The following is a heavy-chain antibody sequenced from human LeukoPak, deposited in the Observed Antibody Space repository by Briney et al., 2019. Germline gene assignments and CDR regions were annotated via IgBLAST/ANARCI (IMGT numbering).Heavy chain of an antibody. CDR1: GFTFSSYW. CDR3: ARDREWELPADAFDI. J-gene: IGHJ3*02. CDR2: IKQDGSEK. D-gene: IGHD1-26*01. Sequence: GGSLRLSCAASGFTFSSYWMSWVRQAPGKGLEWVANIKQDGSEKYYEDSVKGRFTISRDNAKNSLDLQMNSLSSEDTAVYYCARDREWELPADAFDIWGQGTMVTVSS. V-gene: IGHV3-7*01.